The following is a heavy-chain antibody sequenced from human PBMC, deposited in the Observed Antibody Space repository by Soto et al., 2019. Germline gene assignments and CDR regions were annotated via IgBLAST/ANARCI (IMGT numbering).Heavy chain of an antibody. Sequence: LRLSCAAIGFTFEDHAMHWIRQVPGKGLEGVAGINWNSGITGYADSVKGRFTISRDTANNSLHLEINSLKSEDTALYYCAKGRGALTVVSNWFDPWGQGTPVTVS. CDR3: AKGRGALTVVSNWFDP. CDR2: INWNSGIT. J-gene: IGHJ5*02. V-gene: IGHV3-9*01. CDR1: GFTFEDHA. D-gene: IGHD3-22*01.